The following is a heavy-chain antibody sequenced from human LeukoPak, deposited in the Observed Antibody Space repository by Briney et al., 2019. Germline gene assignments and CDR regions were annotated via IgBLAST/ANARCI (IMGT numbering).Heavy chain of an antibody. V-gene: IGHV5-51*01. Sequence: GESLQISCQGSGYSFTSYWIGWVRQMPGKGLEWMGIIYPGDSDTRYSPSFQGQVTISADKSISTAYLQWSSLKASDTAMYYCARPFYDSSGYYHFDYWGQGTLVTVSS. CDR1: GYSFTSYW. J-gene: IGHJ4*02. D-gene: IGHD3-22*01. CDR3: ARPFYDSSGYYHFDY. CDR2: IYPGDSDT.